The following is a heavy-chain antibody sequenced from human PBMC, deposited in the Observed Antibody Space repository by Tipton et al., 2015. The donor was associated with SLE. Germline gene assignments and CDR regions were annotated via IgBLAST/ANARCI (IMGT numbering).Heavy chain of an antibody. D-gene: IGHD3-3*01. V-gene: IGHV4-59*01. CDR3: ARGSRWFDDFWSGYPLGNWFDP. CDR1: GVSISHWC. J-gene: IGHJ5*02. Sequence: TLSLTCTVSGVSISHWCWNWIRQPPGKGLEWIGYVCYSGTTKYNPSLKSRVTISVDTSKNQFSLKLTSVTAADTAIYYCARGSRWFDDFWSGYPLGNWFDPWGQGTLVTVSS. CDR2: VCYSGTT.